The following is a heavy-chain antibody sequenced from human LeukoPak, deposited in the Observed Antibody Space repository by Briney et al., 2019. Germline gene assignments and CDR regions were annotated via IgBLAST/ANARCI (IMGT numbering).Heavy chain of an antibody. D-gene: IGHD2-15*01. CDR3: ARTYCRGGSCHFDY. CDR2: ISYSGST. Sequence: SETLSLTCTVSGGAISSYYWSWLRQPPGKGLELLGYISYSGSTDSNPSLKSRVTISVDTSKNQISLKLSSVTAADTAVYYCARTYCRGGSCHFDYWGQGTLVTVSS. J-gene: IGHJ4*02. CDR1: GGAISSYY. V-gene: IGHV4-59*08.